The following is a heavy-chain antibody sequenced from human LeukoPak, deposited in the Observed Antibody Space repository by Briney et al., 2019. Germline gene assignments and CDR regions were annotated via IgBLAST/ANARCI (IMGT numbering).Heavy chain of an antibody. Sequence: GGSLRLSCAASGFTFTNHAMTWVRQAPGKGLEWVSTIIGSGGGTYYADSVKGRFTISRDNSKNTLYLQMNSLRAEDTAVYYCAREYYGSGSSYFDYWGQGTLVTVSS. D-gene: IGHD3-10*01. J-gene: IGHJ4*02. CDR2: IIGSGGGT. CDR3: AREYYGSGSSYFDY. CDR1: GFTFTNHA. V-gene: IGHV3-23*01.